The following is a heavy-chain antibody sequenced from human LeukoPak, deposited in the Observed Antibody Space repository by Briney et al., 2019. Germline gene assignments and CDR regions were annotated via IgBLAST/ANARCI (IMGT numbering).Heavy chain of an antibody. Sequence: ASVKVSCKASGGTFSSYAISWVRQAPGQGLEWMGGIIPIFGTANYAQKFQGRVTITADESTSTAYMELSSLRSEDTAVYYCARRAVGATRKPYDWYFDLWGRGTLVTVSS. CDR2: IIPIFGTA. CDR3: ARRAVGATRKPYDWYFDL. J-gene: IGHJ2*01. V-gene: IGHV1-69*01. CDR1: GGTFSSYA. D-gene: IGHD1-26*01.